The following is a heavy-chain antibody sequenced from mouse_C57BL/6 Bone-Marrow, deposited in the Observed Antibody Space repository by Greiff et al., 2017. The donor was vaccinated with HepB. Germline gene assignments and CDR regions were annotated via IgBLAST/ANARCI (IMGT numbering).Heavy chain of an antibody. CDR1: GFTFSSYG. Sequence: EVKLVESGGDLVKPGGSLKLSCAASGFTFSSYGMSWVRQTPDKRLEWVATISSGGSYTYYPDSVKGRFTIYRDNAKNTLYLQMSSLKSEHTAMYYCARRSSYPFFDDWGQGTTLTVSS. J-gene: IGHJ2*01. CDR3: ARRSSYPFFDD. V-gene: IGHV5-6*02. CDR2: ISSGGSYT. D-gene: IGHD1-1*01.